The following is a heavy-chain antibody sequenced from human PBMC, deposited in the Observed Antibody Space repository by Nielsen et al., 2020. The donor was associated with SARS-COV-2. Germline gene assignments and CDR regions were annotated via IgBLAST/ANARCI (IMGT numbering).Heavy chain of an antibody. J-gene: IGHJ4*02. CDR2: IYYSGST. CDR3: ARAYSGSYNFDY. V-gene: IGHV4-30-4*01. D-gene: IGHD1-26*01. Sequence: RQAPGKGLEWIGYIYYSGSTYYNPSLKSRVTISVDTSKNQFSLKLSSVTAADTAVYYCARAYSGSYNFDYWGQGTLVTVSS.